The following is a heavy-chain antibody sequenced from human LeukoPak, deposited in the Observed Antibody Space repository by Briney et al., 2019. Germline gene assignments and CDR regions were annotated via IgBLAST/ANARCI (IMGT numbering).Heavy chain of an antibody. CDR2: IYYRGST. J-gene: IGHJ4*02. CDR1: GGSISTSSYY. CDR3: AREREAWRGSGSYCFDY. Sequence: PSETLSLTCTVSGGSISTSSYYWGAIRQPPGKGVEWIGRIYYRGSTYYNPSLKRRVTMSVDTSKNQFSLKLSSVAAADTAVYYCAREREAWRGSGSYCFDYWGQGTLVTVSS. D-gene: IGHD1-26*01. V-gene: IGHV4-39*07.